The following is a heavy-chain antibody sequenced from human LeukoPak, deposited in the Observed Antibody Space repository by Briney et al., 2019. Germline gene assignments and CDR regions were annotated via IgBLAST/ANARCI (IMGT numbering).Heavy chain of an antibody. CDR2: INPSAGIT. Sequence: GASVKVSCKASGYTFTSYHMHWVRQAPGQGLDWMGIINPSAGITTYAQKFQGRVAMTKDTSTSTVYMELSSLRSKDTAVYYCARSQYITMIVARLYQFDDWGQGTLVTVSS. CDR1: GYTFTSYH. V-gene: IGHV1-46*01. CDR3: ARSQYITMIVARLYQFDD. J-gene: IGHJ4*02. D-gene: IGHD3-22*01.